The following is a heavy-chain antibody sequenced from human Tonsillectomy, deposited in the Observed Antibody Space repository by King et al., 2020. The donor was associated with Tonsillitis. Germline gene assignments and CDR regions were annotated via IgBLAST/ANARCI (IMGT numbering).Heavy chain of an antibody. CDR2: IYYSGST. D-gene: IGHD3-10*01. Sequence: VQLQESGPGLVKPSQTLSLTCTVSGGSISSGGYYWSWIRQHPGKGLEWIGYIYYSGSTYYNPSLKSRVTISVDTSKNQFSLKLSSVTAADTAVYYCARANYKGYYYGSGSYSWFDPWGQGTLVTVSS. CDR1: GGSISSGGYY. CDR3: ARANYKGYYYGSGSYSWFDP. V-gene: IGHV4-31*03. J-gene: IGHJ5*02.